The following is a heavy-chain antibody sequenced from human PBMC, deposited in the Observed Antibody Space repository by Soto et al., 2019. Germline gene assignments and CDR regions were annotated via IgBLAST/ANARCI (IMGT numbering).Heavy chain of an antibody. D-gene: IGHD4-4*01. CDR1: GFTFTDFY. V-gene: IGHV3-7*03. CDR2: IRPDGTET. CDR3: AGWGGHDYNY. Sequence: EVQLVQSGGGLVQPGGSLRLSCVGSGFTFTDFYMNWVRQAPGKGLEWVANIRPDGTETNYVESVRGRFTTSRDNAKKSLFLQMNSLRADDKALYYCAGWGGHDYNYWGEGILVTVSS. J-gene: IGHJ4*02.